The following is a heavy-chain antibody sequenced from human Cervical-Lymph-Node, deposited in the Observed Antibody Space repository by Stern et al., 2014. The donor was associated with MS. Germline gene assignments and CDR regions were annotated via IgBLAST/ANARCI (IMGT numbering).Heavy chain of an antibody. J-gene: IGHJ5*01. D-gene: IGHD6-13*01. CDR1: QITFGDYG. V-gene: IGHV3-9*01. Sequence: QLVESGGGLVQPGRSLRLSCRASQITFGDYGIHWVRQVPGKGLEWVAGIGGNSPSKVYADFVKGRFTISRDNARDSLYLQMNNLTPDDTALYYCAKSYSSSWSGWIDSWGQGILVTVSS. CDR3: AKSYSSSWSGWIDS. CDR2: IGGNSPSK.